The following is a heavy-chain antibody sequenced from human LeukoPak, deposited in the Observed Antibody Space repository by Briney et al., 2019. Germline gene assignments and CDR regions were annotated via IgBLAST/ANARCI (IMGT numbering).Heavy chain of an antibody. Sequence: PSKTLSLTCTVSGGSTSSGDYYWSWIRQPPGKGLEWIGYIYYSGSTYYNPSLKSRVTISVDTSKNQFSLKLSSVTAADTAVYYCASYYPQTYYFDYWGQGTLVTVSP. CDR3: ASYYPQTYYFDY. J-gene: IGHJ4*02. CDR2: IYYSGST. D-gene: IGHD3-10*01. V-gene: IGHV4-30-4*01. CDR1: GGSTSSGDYY.